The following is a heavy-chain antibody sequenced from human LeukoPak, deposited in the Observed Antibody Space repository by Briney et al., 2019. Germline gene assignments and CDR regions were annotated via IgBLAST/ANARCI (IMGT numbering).Heavy chain of an antibody. V-gene: IGHV4-59*01. Sequence: SETLSLTCTVSGGSISRYYWSWILQPPGKGLEWIGDIYYSGSTNYNPSLKSRFTISVDTSKNQFSLKLSSVTAADTAVYYCARPDIVGATAAFDIWGQGTMVTVSS. J-gene: IGHJ3*02. CDR1: GGSISRYY. D-gene: IGHD1-26*01. CDR3: ARPDIVGATAAFDI. CDR2: IYYSGST.